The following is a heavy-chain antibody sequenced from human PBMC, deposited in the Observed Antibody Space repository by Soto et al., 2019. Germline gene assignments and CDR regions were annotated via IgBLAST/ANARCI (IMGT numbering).Heavy chain of an antibody. D-gene: IGHD2-2*01. J-gene: IGHJ6*02. CDR1: GYTFTSYG. CDR3: ARGGCISTSCYVGYYYGMDV. V-gene: IGHV1-18*01. Sequence: QVQLVQSGAEVKKPGASVKVSCKASGYTFTSYGISWVRQAPGQGLEWMGWISAYNGNTNYAQKLKGRVTMTTDTSTSTAYMELRSLRSDDTAVYYCARGGCISTSCYVGYYYGMDVWGQGTTVTVSS. CDR2: ISAYNGNT.